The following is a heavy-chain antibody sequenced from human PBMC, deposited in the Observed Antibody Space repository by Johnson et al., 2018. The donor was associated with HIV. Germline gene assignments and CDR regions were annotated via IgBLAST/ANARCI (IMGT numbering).Heavy chain of an antibody. Sequence: VQLVESGGGLVQPGGSLGLSCAASGFNVSDNYMNWVRQAPGKGLEWVSIIYSGGDTKYADSVKGRFTVSRDSSINALYLQIDTLRVEDTAVYYCARSKLQFLAPDAFDIWGQGTMVTVSP. J-gene: IGHJ3*02. D-gene: IGHD5-24*01. CDR3: ARSKLQFLAPDAFDI. V-gene: IGHV3-53*01. CDR1: GFNVSDNY. CDR2: IYSGGDT.